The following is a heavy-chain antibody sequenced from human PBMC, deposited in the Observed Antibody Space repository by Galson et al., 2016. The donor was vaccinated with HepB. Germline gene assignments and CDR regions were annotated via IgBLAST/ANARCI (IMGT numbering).Heavy chain of an antibody. CDR1: GHSFTNNV. Sequence: SVKVSCKASGHSFTNNVIHWVRQAPGQRLEWMGWINAGNGVTKYSQKFQGRVTITRDTSASTAYVELSSLRSEDTAVYYCARSAGQSAFDYWGQGTLVTGSS. J-gene: IGHJ4*02. CDR3: ARSAGQSAFDY. CDR2: INAGNGVT. V-gene: IGHV1-3*01. D-gene: IGHD6-19*01.